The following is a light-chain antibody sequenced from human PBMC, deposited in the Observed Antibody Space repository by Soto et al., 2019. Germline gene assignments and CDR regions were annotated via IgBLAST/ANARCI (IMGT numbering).Light chain of an antibody. CDR2: GAS. J-gene: IGKJ2*01. CDR3: QQYGNFPYT. CDR1: QSVPSDW. Sequence: EIVLTQSPGTLSLSPGERATLSCRASQSVPSDWLAWYRHKPGQAPRLLIYGASSRATVVPDRVSGSWSGTDFTLTINRLAPEDCAVYYCQQYGNFPYTFGQGTKLEIK. V-gene: IGKV3-20*01.